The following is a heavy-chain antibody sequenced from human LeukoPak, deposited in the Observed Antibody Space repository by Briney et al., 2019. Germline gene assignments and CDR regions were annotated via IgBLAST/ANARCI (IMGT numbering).Heavy chain of an antibody. Sequence: GASVKVSCKASGYTFTSYGISWVRQAPGQGLEWMGWISAYNGNTNYAQKLQGRVTMITDTSTSTAYMELRSLKSDDTAVYYCARDLGVGGYCSSTSCSWFDPWGQGTLVTVSS. CDR3: ARDLGVGGYCSSTSCSWFDP. CDR1: GYTFTSYG. D-gene: IGHD2-2*01. V-gene: IGHV1-18*04. CDR2: ISAYNGNT. J-gene: IGHJ5*02.